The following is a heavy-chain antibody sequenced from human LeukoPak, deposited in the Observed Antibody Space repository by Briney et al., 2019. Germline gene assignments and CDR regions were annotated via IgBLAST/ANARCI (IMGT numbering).Heavy chain of an antibody. D-gene: IGHD3-3*01. CDR2: IWYDGSNK. J-gene: IGHJ6*02. Sequence: GGSLRLSCAASGFTFSSYGMHWVRQAPGKGLEWVAVIWYDGSNKYYADSVKGRFTISRDNSKNTLYLQMNSLRAEDTAVYYCARDTYYDFWKGYGMDVWGQGTMVTVSS. CDR3: ARDTYYDFWKGYGMDV. CDR1: GFTFSSYG. V-gene: IGHV3-33*01.